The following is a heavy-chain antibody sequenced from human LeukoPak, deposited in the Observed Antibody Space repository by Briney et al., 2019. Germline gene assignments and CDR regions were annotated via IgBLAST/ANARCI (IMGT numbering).Heavy chain of an antibody. CDR2: IKSKSDGGTT. J-gene: IGHJ4*02. D-gene: IGHD6-13*01. V-gene: IGHV3-15*01. CDR1: GFTFSSAW. CDR3: TTITAAGYLDY. Sequence: GGSLRLSCAASGFTFSSAWMSWVRQAPGRGLEWVGRIKSKSDGGTTDYAAPVKGRFTISRDDSKNTLYLQMNSLKTEDTAVYYCTTITAAGYLDYWGQGTLVTVSS.